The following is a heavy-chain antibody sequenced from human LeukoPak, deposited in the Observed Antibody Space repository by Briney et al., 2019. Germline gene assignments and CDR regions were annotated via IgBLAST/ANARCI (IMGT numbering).Heavy chain of an antibody. CDR1: GGSVSSGSYY. J-gene: IGHJ4*02. Sequence: SETLSLTCTVSGGSVSSGSYYWSWIRQPPGKGLEWIGYFSYSGSTNYNPSLKSRVTISVDTSKNQFSLKLSSVTAADTAVYYCARGPLDSGYTYFDYWGQGTLVSVAS. CDR3: ARGPLDSGYTYFDY. CDR2: FSYSGST. V-gene: IGHV4-61*01. D-gene: IGHD5-12*01.